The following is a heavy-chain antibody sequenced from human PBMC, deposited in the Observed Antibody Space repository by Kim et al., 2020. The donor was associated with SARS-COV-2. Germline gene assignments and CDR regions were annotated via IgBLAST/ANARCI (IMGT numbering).Heavy chain of an antibody. Sequence: SETLSLTCIVSGGSITNYYWSWIRQPPGKGLEWIGYVYYTGSTNYNPSLKSRGTISVDTSKNQFSLRLTSVTAADTAVYYCVRQPYYWGQGILVTVSS. CDR1: GGSITNYY. CDR2: VYYTGST. J-gene: IGHJ4*02. V-gene: IGHV4-59*08. CDR3: VRQPYY.